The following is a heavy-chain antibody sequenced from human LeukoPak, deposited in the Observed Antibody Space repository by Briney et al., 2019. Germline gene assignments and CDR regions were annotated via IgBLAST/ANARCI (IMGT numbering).Heavy chain of an antibody. CDR1: GFTLDDYA. CDR3: AKGGRVYDDSSGYYSPYYVGY. Sequence: GGSLRLSCADPGFTLDDYAMHWVRQAPGKGLEWVSGISWNSGSIGYADSVKGRFTISRDNAKNSLYLQMSSLRAEDTALYYCAKGGRVYDDSSGYYSPYYVGYWGQGTLVTVSS. CDR2: ISWNSGSI. V-gene: IGHV3-9*01. J-gene: IGHJ4*02. D-gene: IGHD3-22*01.